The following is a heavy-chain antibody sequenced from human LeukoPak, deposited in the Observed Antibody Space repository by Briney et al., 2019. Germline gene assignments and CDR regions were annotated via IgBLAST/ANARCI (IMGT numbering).Heavy chain of an antibody. Sequence: GASVKVSCKASGYTFTSYGISWVRQAPGQGLEWMGWISAYNGNTNYAQKLQGRVTMTTDTSTSTAYMELRSLRSDDTAVYYCASSGGYIGSGSYYDYWGQGTLVTVSS. J-gene: IGHJ4*02. CDR3: ASSGGYIGSGSYYDY. CDR2: ISAYNGNT. D-gene: IGHD3-10*01. CDR1: GYTFTSYG. V-gene: IGHV1-18*01.